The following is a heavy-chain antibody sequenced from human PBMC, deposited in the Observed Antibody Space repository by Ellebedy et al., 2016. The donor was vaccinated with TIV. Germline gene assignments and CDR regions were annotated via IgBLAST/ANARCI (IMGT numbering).Heavy chain of an antibody. CDR1: GYTFTSYD. CDR3: ARVFMSVGATFDY. CDR2: MNPNSGNT. V-gene: IGHV1-8*01. D-gene: IGHD1-26*01. Sequence: ASVKVSXXASGYTFTSYDINWVRQATGQGLEWMGWMNPNSGNTGYAQKFQGRVTMTRNTSISTAYMELSSLRSEDTAVYYCARVFMSVGATFDYWGQGTLVTVSS. J-gene: IGHJ4*02.